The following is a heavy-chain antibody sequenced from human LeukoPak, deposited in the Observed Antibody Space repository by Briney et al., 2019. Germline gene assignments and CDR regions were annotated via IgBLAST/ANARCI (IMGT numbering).Heavy chain of an antibody. V-gene: IGHV1-8*01. CDR1: GYTFTSYD. CDR2: MNPNSGNT. CDR3: TRGRIFCSGDSCHSGPHFDF. D-gene: IGHD2-15*01. Sequence: ASVKVSCKASGYTFTSYDINWVRQATGQGLEWMGWMNPNSGNTGYAQRFQYRVTMTRDTTISTAYMELSSLRYEDTAEYYCTRGRIFCSGDSCHSGPHFDFWGQGTLVTVSS. J-gene: IGHJ4*02.